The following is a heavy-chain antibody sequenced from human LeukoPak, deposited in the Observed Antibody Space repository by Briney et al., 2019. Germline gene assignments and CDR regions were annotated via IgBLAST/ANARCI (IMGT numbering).Heavy chain of an antibody. J-gene: IGHJ6*03. CDR3: ARDGYCSSTSCHSPPHYYMDV. D-gene: IGHD2-2*03. CDR2: INPNSGGT. Sequence: PWASVKVSCKASGYTFTGHYMHWVRQAPGQGLEWMGWINPNSGGTNYAQKFQGRVTMTRDTSISTAYMELSRLRSDDTAVYYCARDGYCSSTSCHSPPHYYMDVWGKGTTVTVSS. V-gene: IGHV1-2*02. CDR1: GYTFTGHY.